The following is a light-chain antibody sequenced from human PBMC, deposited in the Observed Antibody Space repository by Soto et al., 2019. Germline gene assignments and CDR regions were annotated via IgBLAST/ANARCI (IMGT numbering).Light chain of an antibody. J-gene: IGLJ1*01. V-gene: IGLV1-44*01. CDR3: ATWDDSLFGHV. CDR2: SND. CDR1: GSDVGSNT. Sequence: QSVLTQPPSASATPGQRVTISCSGRGSDVGSNTVNRYQQFPGAAPKLLIYSNDQRPSGVPDRFSASKSGTSASLAISGLQSEDEADYYCATWDDSLFGHVFGTGTKGTVL.